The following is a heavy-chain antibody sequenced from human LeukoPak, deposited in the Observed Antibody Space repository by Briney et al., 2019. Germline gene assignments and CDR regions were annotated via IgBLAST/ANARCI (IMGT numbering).Heavy chain of an antibody. V-gene: IGHV4-34*01. CDR1: VGSFSGYY. CDR2: IDHRGSI. CDR3: ARGGYSSGWSYNWFDP. J-gene: IGHJ5*02. Sequence: SDPLSLTCAVYVGSFSGYYWSWIRQPPGKGVGWIGDIDHRGSINYNPSLKGRVTISVDTSKNQFSLQLSSVTAADTAVYYCARGGYSSGWSYNWFDPWGQGTLVTVSS. D-gene: IGHD6-19*01.